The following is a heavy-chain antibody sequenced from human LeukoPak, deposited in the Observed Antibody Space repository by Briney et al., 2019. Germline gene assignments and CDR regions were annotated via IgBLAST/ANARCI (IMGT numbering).Heavy chain of an antibody. Sequence: GGSLRLSRAASGFTFSSYGMHWVRQAPGKGLEWVAVIWYDGSNKYYADSVKGRFTISRDNSKNTLYLQMNSLRAEDTAVYYCARDSSLGFLDYWGQGTLVTVSS. CDR2: IWYDGSNK. CDR1: GFTFSSYG. CDR3: ARDSSLGFLDY. V-gene: IGHV3-33*01. J-gene: IGHJ4*02. D-gene: IGHD3-10*01.